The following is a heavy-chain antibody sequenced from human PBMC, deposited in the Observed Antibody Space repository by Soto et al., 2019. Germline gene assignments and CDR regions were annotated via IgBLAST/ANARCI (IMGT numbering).Heavy chain of an antibody. D-gene: IGHD5-12*01. V-gene: IGHV5-51*01. Sequence: GESLKISCKGSGYSFTSYWIGWVRQMPGKGLEWMGIIYPGDSDTRYSPSFQGQVTISADKSISTAYLQWSSLKASGTAMYYCARRYGGYDYVSHDAFDIWGQGTMVTVSS. CDR1: GYSFTSYW. CDR3: ARRYGGYDYVSHDAFDI. CDR2: IYPGDSDT. J-gene: IGHJ3*02.